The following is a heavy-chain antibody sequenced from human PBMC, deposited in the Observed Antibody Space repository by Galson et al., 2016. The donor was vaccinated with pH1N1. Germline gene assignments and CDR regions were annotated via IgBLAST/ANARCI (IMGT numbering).Heavy chain of an antibody. CDR2: IRHDGSAK. CDR3: AKDVSGELIPSRIDL. CDR1: GFTFRRYG. J-gene: IGHJ5*02. V-gene: IGHV3-30*02. D-gene: IGHD3-10*02. Sequence: SLRLSCAVSGFTFRRYGLHWVRQAPGMGLEWLTFIRHDGSAKFYADSVKGRFSISRDNSKNVLNMEMNSLRPEDTAVYYGAKDVSGELIPSRIDLWGQGTLVTVSS.